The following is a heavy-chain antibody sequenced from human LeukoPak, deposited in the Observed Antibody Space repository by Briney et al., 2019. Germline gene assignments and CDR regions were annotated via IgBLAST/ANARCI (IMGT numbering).Heavy chain of an antibody. CDR1: GFTFSSYG. Sequence: GGSLRLSCAASGFTFSSYGMHWVRQAQGKGLEWVAFIRYDGSNKYYADSVKGRFTISRDNSKNTLYLQMNSLRAEDTAVYYCAKGDSFNFDYWGQGTLVTVSS. CDR2: IRYDGSNK. V-gene: IGHV3-30*02. CDR3: AKGDSFNFDY. D-gene: IGHD3-9*01. J-gene: IGHJ4*02.